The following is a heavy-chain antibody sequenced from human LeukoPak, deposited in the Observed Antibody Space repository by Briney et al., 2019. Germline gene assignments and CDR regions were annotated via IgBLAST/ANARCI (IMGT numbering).Heavy chain of an antibody. Sequence: GASVSVSCKASGYTFTSYDINWVRQAPGQGLEWMGWMNPNSGNTGYAQKFQGRVTMTRNTSISTVYVELSSLRSEDTAVYYCARGIRSGGYMIVRDYWGQGTLVTVSS. CDR2: MNPNSGNT. J-gene: IGHJ4*02. D-gene: IGHD3-22*01. CDR3: ARGIRSGGYMIVRDY. CDR1: GYTFTSYD. V-gene: IGHV1-8*01.